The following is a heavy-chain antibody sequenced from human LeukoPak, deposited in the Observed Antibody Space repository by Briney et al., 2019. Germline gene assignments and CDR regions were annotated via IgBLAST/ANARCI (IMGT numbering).Heavy chain of an antibody. J-gene: IGHJ3*02. Sequence: GGSLRLSCAASGFSLSTYEMNWVRQAPGKGLEWVSYFRSSRGTIYYADSVRGRFTVPGDSAKNSLYLQMNSLRADDTAVYYCARGTLLNAFDIWGQGTMVTVSS. CDR3: ARGTLLNAFDI. CDR2: FRSSRGTI. V-gene: IGHV3-48*03. CDR1: GFSLSTYE. D-gene: IGHD1-26*01.